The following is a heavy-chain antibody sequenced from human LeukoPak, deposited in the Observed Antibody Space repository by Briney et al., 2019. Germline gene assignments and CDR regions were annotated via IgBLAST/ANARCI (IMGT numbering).Heavy chain of an antibody. J-gene: IGHJ4*02. CDR3: ARYDNGPTGNFHY. CDR2: IYYSGST. CDR1: GGSISSSSYY. V-gene: IGHV4-39*01. Sequence: PSETLSLTCTVSGGSISSSSYYWGWIRQPPGKGLEWIGSIYYSGSTYYNPSLKSRVTISVDTSKNQFSLKLSSVTAADTAVYYCARYDNGPTGNFHYWGQGTLVTVSS. D-gene: IGHD1-1*01.